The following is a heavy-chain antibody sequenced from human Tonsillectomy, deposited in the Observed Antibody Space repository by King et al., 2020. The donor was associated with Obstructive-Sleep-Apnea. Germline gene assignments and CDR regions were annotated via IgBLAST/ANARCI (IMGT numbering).Heavy chain of an antibody. D-gene: IGHD6-19*01. Sequence: VQLQESGPGLVRPSGTLSLTCAVSCGSISSSHWWSWVRQPPGKGLEWIGEIYSGLTNYNPSLKTRVTISADMSKNQISLKLTSVTAADTAVYYCAREAISGWYSFDYWGQGALVTVSS. CDR1: CGSISSSHW. V-gene: IGHV4-4*02. J-gene: IGHJ4*02. CDR2: IYSGLT. CDR3: AREAISGWYSFDY.